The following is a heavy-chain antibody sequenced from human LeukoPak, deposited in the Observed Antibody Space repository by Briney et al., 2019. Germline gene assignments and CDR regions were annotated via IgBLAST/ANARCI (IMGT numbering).Heavy chain of an antibody. V-gene: IGHV4-34*01. CDR1: GGSFSGYY. D-gene: IGHD3/OR15-3a*01. J-gene: IGHJ4*02. Sequence: SETLSLTCAVYGGSFSGYYWGWIRQPPGKGLEWIGEINRGGSTNCNPYLKSRATISIDTSRNYFSLKLTSVTAADTAVYYCARGRGTGSYFYDWGQGTLVTVSS. CDR3: ARGRGTGSYFYD. CDR2: INRGGST.